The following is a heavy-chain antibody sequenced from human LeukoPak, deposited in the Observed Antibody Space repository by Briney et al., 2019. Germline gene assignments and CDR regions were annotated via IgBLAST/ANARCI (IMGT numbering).Heavy chain of an antibody. J-gene: IGHJ6*03. V-gene: IGHV1-18*01. CDR1: GYTFTSYG. D-gene: IGHD3-3*01. Sequence: GASVKVSCKASGYTFTSYGISWVRQAPGQGLEWMGWISAYNGNTNYAQKLQGRVTMTTDTSTSTAYMELRSLRSDDTAVYYCASTVTIFGVVKSYYMDVWGKGTTVTVSS. CDR2: ISAYNGNT. CDR3: ASTVTIFGVVKSYYMDV.